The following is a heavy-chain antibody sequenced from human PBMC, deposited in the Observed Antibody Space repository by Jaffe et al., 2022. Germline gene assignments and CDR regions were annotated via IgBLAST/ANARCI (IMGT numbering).Heavy chain of an antibody. CDR3: ARTSRPGSYYYYYYMDV. CDR1: GYTFTSYD. CDR2: MNPNSGNT. J-gene: IGHJ6*03. V-gene: IGHV1-8*01. Sequence: QVQLVQSGAEVKKPGASVKVSCKASGYTFTSYDINWVRQATGQGLEWMGWMNPNSGNTGYAQKFQGRVTMTRNTSISTAYMELSSLRSEDTAVYYCARTSRPGSYYYYYYMDVWGKGTTVTVSS.